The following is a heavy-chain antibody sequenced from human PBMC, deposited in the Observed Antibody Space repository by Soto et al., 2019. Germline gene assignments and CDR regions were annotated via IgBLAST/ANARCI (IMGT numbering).Heavy chain of an antibody. V-gene: IGHV1-18*01. CDR2: ISPYNDYT. CDR3: ARGGYYDNTWGKLSHYGLDV. D-gene: IGHD3-16*01. Sequence: QVQLVQSAGEVKKPGASVKVSCKASGYTFIRYGITWVRQAPGQGLEWMGWISPYNDYTIYAQKLQGRVTMTTDTSPRTGYLDLRSLKSDDTAVYYCARGGYYDNTWGKLSHYGLDVWGQGTSVTVSS. J-gene: IGHJ6*02. CDR1: GYTFIRYG.